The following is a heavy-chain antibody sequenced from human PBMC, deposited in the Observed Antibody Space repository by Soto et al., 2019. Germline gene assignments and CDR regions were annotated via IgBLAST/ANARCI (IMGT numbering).Heavy chain of an antibody. D-gene: IGHD3-10*01. Sequence: VLLRLPYAAAGFTCNILAMGRVSQATGQGLEWVSGISGSGESTYFADSVKGRFTISRDDSKNTVHLQLNSLKAEDTAVYYCAKDGAITMFRGRARGFDLWGPGTMVTVSS. J-gene: IGHJ3*01. V-gene: IGHV3-23*01. CDR2: ISGSGEST. CDR1: GFTCNILA. CDR3: AKDGAITMFRGRARGFDL.